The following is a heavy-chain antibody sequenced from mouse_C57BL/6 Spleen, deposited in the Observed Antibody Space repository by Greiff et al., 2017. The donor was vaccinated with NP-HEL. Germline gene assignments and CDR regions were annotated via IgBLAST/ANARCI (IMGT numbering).Heavy chain of an antibody. J-gene: IGHJ2*01. Sequence: QVQLKQSGAELVMPGASVKLSCKASGYTFTSYWMHWVKQRPGQGLEWIGEIDPADSYTNYNQKFKGKSTLTVDKSSSTAYMQLSSLTSEDSAVYYCASLLPYFDYWGQGTTLTVSS. CDR3: ASLLPYFDY. D-gene: IGHD2-10*01. V-gene: IGHV1-69*01. CDR2: IDPADSYT. CDR1: GYTFTSYW.